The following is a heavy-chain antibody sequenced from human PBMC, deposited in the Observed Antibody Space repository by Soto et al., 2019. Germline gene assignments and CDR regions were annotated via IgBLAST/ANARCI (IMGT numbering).Heavy chain of an antibody. CDR1: GDNFTNLA. CDR3: GRTITMLFLAPAY. J-gene: IGHJ4*02. V-gene: IGHV1-18*01. Sequence: ASVKVSCKASGDNFTNLALSWVRQAPGQGLVWMGGIIPALDTIKYAEKFQGRVTMTRDTSTSTVYLELRNLRSDDTAVYYCGRTITMLFLAPAYWGQGTLVTVSS. CDR2: IIPALDTI. D-gene: IGHD5-12*01.